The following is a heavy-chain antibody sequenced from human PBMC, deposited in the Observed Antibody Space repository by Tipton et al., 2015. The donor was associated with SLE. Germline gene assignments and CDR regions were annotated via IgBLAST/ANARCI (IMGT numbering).Heavy chain of an antibody. V-gene: IGHV4-39*07. CDR3: ARDWCSSTSCYGYYYMDV. Sequence: GEALSNGRYSWDWIRQPPARGLEWVGSVYYSGSTYYNPSLKSRVTISVDTSKNQFSLKLSSVTAADTAVYYCARDWCSSTSCYGYYYMDVWGKGTTVTVSS. D-gene: IGHD2-2*01. J-gene: IGHJ6*03. CDR2: VYYSGST. CDR1: GEALSNGRYS.